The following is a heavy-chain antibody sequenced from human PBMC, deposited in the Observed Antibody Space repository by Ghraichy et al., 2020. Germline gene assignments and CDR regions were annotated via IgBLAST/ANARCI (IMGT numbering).Heavy chain of an antibody. CDR1: GFTFSSYA. CDR3: ASRGTV. J-gene: IGHJ6*02. CDR2: ISGRGDIT. D-gene: IGHD3-10*01. Sequence: LSLTCAASGFTFSSYAMNWVRQAPGKGLEWVSGISGRGDITYYADPVKGRFTISRDNSKNTLYLQMNTLRAEDTAVYYCASRGTVWGQGTTVTVSS. V-gene: IGHV3-23*01.